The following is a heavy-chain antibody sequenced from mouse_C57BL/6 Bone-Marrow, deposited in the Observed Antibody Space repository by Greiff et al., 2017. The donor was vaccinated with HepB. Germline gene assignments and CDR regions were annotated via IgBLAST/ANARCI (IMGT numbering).Heavy chain of an antibody. V-gene: IGHV5-6*02. D-gene: IGHD2-1*01. Sequence: EVMLVESGGDLVKPGGSLKLSCAASGFTFSSYGMSWVRQTPDKRLEWVATISSGGSYTYYPDSVMGRFTISRDNAKNTLYLQMSSLKSEDTAMYYCARRGYYGNPLFLGDYWGQGTSVTVSS. J-gene: IGHJ4*01. CDR1: GFTFSSYG. CDR2: ISSGGSYT. CDR3: ARRGYYGNPLFLGDY.